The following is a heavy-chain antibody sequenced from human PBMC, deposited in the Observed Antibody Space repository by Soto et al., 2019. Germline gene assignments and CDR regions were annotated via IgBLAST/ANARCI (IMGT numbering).Heavy chain of an antibody. CDR1: GFTFSTYW. Sequence: EVQLVESGGGLVQPGASLRLSCAASGFTFSTYWMHWVRQAPGKGLVWVSRINSDGSSTTYADSVKGRFTISRDNAKNTLYLQMNSLRAEDTAVYYCARGNGDYAGDWGQGTLVPVSS. D-gene: IGHD4-17*01. J-gene: IGHJ4*02. V-gene: IGHV3-74*01. CDR2: INSDGSST. CDR3: ARGNGDYAGD.